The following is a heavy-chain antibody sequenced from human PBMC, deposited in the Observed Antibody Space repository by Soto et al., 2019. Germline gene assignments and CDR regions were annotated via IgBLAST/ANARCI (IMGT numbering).Heavy chain of an antibody. D-gene: IGHD3-22*01. V-gene: IGHV1-18*01. Sequence: QVQLVQSGAEVKKPGASVKVSCKASGYTFTSYGISWVRQAPGQGLEWMGWISAYNGNTNYTQKLQGRVTMTTDTPTSRASMERRSLRSDDTAVYYCASDRYDSSGYSAHWGQGTLVTVSS. CDR3: ASDRYDSSGYSAH. CDR2: ISAYNGNT. CDR1: GYTFTSYG. J-gene: IGHJ4*02.